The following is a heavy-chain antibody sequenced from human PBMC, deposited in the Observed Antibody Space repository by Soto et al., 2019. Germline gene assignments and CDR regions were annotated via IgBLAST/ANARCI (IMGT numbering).Heavy chain of an antibody. CDR3: ASVDTAMDYYGMDV. CDR2: ISYDGGTK. V-gene: IGHV3-30*03. CDR1: GFTFRSYG. D-gene: IGHD5-18*01. Sequence: QVQLVESGGGVVQPGRSLRLSCAASGFTFRSYGMHWVRQPPGKGLEWVAVISYDGGTKYYADSVKGRFTISRDNPKNTRYLQMNSLKPEDTALYYCASVDTAMDYYGMDVWGQGTTVTVSS. J-gene: IGHJ6*02.